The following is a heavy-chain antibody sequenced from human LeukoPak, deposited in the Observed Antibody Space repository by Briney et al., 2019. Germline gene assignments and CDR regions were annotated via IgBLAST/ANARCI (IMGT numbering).Heavy chain of an antibody. D-gene: IGHD3-3*01. J-gene: IGHJ6*02. CDR2: IYYSGST. CDR1: GGSVSSGSYY. CDR3: AREGPSFWSGPDYGMDV. V-gene: IGHV4-61*01. Sequence: PSETLSLTCTVSGGSVSSGSYYWSWIRQPPGKGLEWIGYIYYSGSTNYNPSLKSRVTISVDTSKNQFSLKLSSVTAADTAVYYCAREGPSFWSGPDYGMDVWGQGTTVTVSS.